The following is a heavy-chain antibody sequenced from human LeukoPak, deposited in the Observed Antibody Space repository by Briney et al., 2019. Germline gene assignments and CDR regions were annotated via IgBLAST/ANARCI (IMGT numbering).Heavy chain of an antibody. CDR3: ARGLLANWFDP. CDR1: GFTFSSYW. J-gene: IGHJ5*02. CDR2: IKQDGSER. V-gene: IGHV3-7*01. Sequence: GGSLRLSCAASGFTFSSYWMSWVRQAPGKGLEWVANIKQDGSERYYVDSVKGRFTISRDSAKNSLYVQMNSLRDEDTGVYYCARGLLANWFDPWGQGTLVTVSS. D-gene: IGHD2-15*01.